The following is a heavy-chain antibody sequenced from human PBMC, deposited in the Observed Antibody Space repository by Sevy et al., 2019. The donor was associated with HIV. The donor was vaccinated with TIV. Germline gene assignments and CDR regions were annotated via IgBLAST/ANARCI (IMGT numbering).Heavy chain of an antibody. CDR2: IKEDGSEK. V-gene: IGHV3-7*03. J-gene: IGHJ6*02. D-gene: IGHD3-10*01. CDR1: GFAFNSYW. Sequence: GGSLRLSCAASGFAFNSYWMSWVRQAPGMGLQWVGTIKEDGSEKYYLDSMKGRFTISRDNAKNSLYLQMNSLRAEDTAVYYCARDWRGYIGSGSDYYYYGMDVWGQGTTVTVSS. CDR3: ARDWRGYIGSGSDYYYYGMDV.